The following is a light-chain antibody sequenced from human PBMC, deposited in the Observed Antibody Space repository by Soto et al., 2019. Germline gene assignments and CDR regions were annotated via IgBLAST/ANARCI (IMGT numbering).Light chain of an antibody. CDR2: SDD. J-gene: IGLJ2*01. V-gene: IGLV1-44*01. CDR3: AVWDDSRNGQVL. Sequence: QSVVTQPPSASGTPGQRVTISCSGSSSNIGPNLVNWYQQLPGAAPKLLIYSDDKRPSGVPDRFSGSKSGTSASLAISGLQSEDEAEYYCAVWDDSRNGQVLFGGGTKLTVL. CDR1: SSNIGPNL.